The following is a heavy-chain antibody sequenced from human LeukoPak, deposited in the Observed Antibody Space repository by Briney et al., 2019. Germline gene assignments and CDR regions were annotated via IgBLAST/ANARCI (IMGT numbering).Heavy chain of an antibody. J-gene: IGHJ3*02. CDR2: VYYTESP. CDR1: GASITSYF. Sequence: ASETLSLTCTVSGASITSYFWSWFRQPPGKGLEWIGYVYYTESPNYNPSLKSRLTISVDTSKNQFSLRLTSVTPADTAVYYCALGAAFDIWGQGTMVTVSS. V-gene: IGHV4-59*01. CDR3: ALGAAFDI.